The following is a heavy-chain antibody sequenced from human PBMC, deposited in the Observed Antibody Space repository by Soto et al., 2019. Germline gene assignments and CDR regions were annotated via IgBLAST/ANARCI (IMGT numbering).Heavy chain of an antibody. CDR3: ARAYQLTYYFDH. CDR2: TSNDGTKK. CDR1: GFTFDGHA. Sequence: GGSLRLCCEGSGFTFDGHAVHWVRQTPGKGLEWVAVTSNDGTKKYYADSVKDRFTISRDNSKNTVFLDMNSLRGDDSAAYYCARAYQLTYYFDHWGQGTQVTV. V-gene: IGHV3-30-3*01. J-gene: IGHJ4*02. D-gene: IGHD1-1*01.